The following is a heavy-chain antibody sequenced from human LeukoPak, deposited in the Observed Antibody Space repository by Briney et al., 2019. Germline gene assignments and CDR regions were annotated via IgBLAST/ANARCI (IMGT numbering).Heavy chain of an antibody. CDR2: ITGSGGNT. V-gene: IGHV3-23*01. CDR3: AKDSDSSGYYHPFNY. D-gene: IGHD3-22*01. J-gene: IGHJ4*02. CDR1: GFTFSNYA. Sequence: PGGSLRLSCAAFGFTFSNYAMSWVRQAPGRGLEWISGITGSGGNTYYADSLKGRFTISRDNSKNTLFLQMNSLRAEDTAVYYCAKDSDSSGYYHPFNYWGQGTLVTVSS.